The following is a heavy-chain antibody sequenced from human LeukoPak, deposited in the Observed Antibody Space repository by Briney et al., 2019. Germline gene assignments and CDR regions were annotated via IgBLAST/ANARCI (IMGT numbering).Heavy chain of an antibody. J-gene: IGHJ4*02. CDR1: GGSLSSSGHW. CDR2: IHYSGKV. D-gene: IGHD6-19*01. Sequence: SETLSLTWTVSGGSLSSSGHWWVWIRQPPGKGLEWIGSIHYSGKVYYNPSLKSRVITSVDTSTDQFSLRLSSATAADTAIYYCARQSGDQSSAWYFDAWGQGTLVTVSS. CDR3: ARQSGDQSSAWYFDA. V-gene: IGHV4-39*01.